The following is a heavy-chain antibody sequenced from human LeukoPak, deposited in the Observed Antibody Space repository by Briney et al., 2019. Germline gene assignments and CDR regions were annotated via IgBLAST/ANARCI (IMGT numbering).Heavy chain of an antibody. CDR3: ARGWLGIFGVAMGDVDY. CDR2: ISSSGSTI. Sequence: TGGSLRLSCAATGFTFSDYYMSWIRQAPGKGLEWVSYISSSGSTIYYADSVKGRFTISRDNAKNSLYLQMNSLRAEDTAVYYCARGWLGIFGVAMGDVDYWGQGTLVTVSS. CDR1: GFTFSDYY. J-gene: IGHJ4*02. V-gene: IGHV3-11*04. D-gene: IGHD3-3*01.